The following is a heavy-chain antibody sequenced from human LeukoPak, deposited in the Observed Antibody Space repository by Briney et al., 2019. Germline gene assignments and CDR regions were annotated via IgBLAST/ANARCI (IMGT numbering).Heavy chain of an antibody. CDR2: TSSSDAGT. CDR3: ATEQEGRRAAFDY. CDR1: GFPLSSYA. J-gene: IGHJ4*02. D-gene: IGHD1-14*01. V-gene: IGHV3-23*01. Sequence: GGSLRLSCAAFGFPLSSYAMSWVRQAPGKGLEWVSATSSSDAGTYYADSVKGRFTISRDNSKNTLFLQMSSLRADDTAIYYCATEQEGRRAAFDYWGQGTLVTVSS.